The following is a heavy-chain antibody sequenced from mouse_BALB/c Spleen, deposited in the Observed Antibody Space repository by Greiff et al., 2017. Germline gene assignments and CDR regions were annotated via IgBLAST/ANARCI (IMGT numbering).Heavy chain of an antibody. CDR1: GFTFSDYY. Sequence: EVQLVESGGGLVKPGGSLKLSCSASGFTFSDYYMYWVRQTPEKRLEWVATISDGGSYTYYPDSVKGRFTMSRDNAKNNLYLQMSSLKSEDTAMYYCARYYYGSSYYAMDYWGQGTSVTVSS. J-gene: IGHJ4*01. D-gene: IGHD1-1*01. CDR3: ARYYYGSSYYAMDY. CDR2: ISDGGSYT. V-gene: IGHV5-4*02.